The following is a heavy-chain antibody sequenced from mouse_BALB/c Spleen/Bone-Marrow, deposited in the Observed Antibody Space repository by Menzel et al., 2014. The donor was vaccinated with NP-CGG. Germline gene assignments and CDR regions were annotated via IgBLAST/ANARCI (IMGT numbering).Heavy chain of an antibody. CDR3: ARTPGVLYYFDY. J-gene: IGHJ2*01. CDR2: ILPESGSS. CDR1: GYTFSSFW. Sequence: VQLQQSGAELMKPGASIKISCKASGYTFSSFWIEWVKQRPGHGLEWIGEILPESGSSNYNEKFKGKATLTADTSSNTVYMQLSSLTSEDSAVYYCARTPGVLYYFDYWGQGTPLTVSS. V-gene: IGHV1-9*01.